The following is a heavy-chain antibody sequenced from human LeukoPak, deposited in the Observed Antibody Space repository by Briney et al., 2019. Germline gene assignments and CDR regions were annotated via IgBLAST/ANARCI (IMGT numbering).Heavy chain of an antibody. CDR1: GYTFTSYY. CDR2: INPSGGST. D-gene: IGHD6-13*01. CDR3: ARVVAAVFDAFDI. J-gene: IGHJ3*02. V-gene: IGHV1-46*03. Sequence: GASVKVSCKASGYTFTSYYMHWVRQAPGQGLEWMGIINPSGGSTSYAQKFQGRVTMTRDTSTSTVCMELSSLRSEDTAVYYCARVVAAVFDAFDIWGQGTMVTVSS.